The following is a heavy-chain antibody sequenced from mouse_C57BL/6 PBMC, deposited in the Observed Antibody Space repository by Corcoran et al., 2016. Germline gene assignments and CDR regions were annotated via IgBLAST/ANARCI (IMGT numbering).Heavy chain of an antibody. Sequence: EVQLQQSGPELVKPGASVKISCKASGYTFTDYYMNWVKQSHGKSLEWIGDINPNNGGTSYNQKFKGKVTLTVDKSSSTAYMELRSLTSEDSAVYYCARSHYYGSSYGYWGQGTTLTVSS. D-gene: IGHD1-1*01. CDR1: GYTFTDYY. CDR3: ARSHYYGSSYGY. CDR2: INPNNGGT. J-gene: IGHJ2*01. V-gene: IGHV1-26*01.